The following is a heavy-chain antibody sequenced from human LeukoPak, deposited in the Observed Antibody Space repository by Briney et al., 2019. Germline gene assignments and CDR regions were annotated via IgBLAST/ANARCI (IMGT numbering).Heavy chain of an antibody. V-gene: IGHV3-23*01. CDR3: AKTNGYYSD. CDR2: ISGSGGTT. CDR1: GFTFSSYG. D-gene: IGHD3-22*01. Sequence: GGSLRLSCAASGFTFSSYGMNWVRQAPGKGLEWVSGISGSGGTTYYVDSVKGRFTISRDNSKNSLSLQVSSLRAEDTAVYYCAKTNGYYSDWGQGTLVTVSS. J-gene: IGHJ4*02.